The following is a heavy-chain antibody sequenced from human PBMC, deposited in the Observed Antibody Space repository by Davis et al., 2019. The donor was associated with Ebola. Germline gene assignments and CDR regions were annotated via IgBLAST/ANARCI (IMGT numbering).Heavy chain of an antibody. J-gene: IGHJ3*01. V-gene: IGHV4-59*12. CDR2: IYYSGST. Sequence: PSETLSLTCTVSGGSISSYYWSWIRQPPGKGLEWIGYIYYSGSTNYNPSLKSRVTMSIDTSKTQFSLKLDSVTAADTAVYYCVRASAASGNTAFDVWGQGAMVIVSS. CDR3: VRASAASGNTAFDV. D-gene: IGHD1/OR15-1a*01. CDR1: GGSISSYY.